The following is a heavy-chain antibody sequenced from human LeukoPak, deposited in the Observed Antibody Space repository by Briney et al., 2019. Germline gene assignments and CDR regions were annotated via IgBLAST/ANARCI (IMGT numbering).Heavy chain of an antibody. CDR1: GFTFSGYG. D-gene: IGHD6-13*01. CDR3: AKMSAPAFFES. V-gene: IGHV3-23*01. CDR2: ISGSGITT. J-gene: IGHJ4*02. Sequence: PGGCLRLSCAASGFTFSGYGMSWVRQAPGKELEWVSGISGSGITTWYADSVKGRLTISRDNSKNTLYLQMNSLRVEDTAVYYCAKMSAPAFFESWGQGTLVTVSS.